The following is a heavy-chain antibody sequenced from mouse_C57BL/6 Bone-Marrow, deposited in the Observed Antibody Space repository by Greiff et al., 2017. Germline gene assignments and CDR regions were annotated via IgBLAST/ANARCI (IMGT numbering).Heavy chain of an antibody. Sequence: VKLMESGPELVKPGASVKISCKASGYAFSSSWMNWVKQRPGKGLEWIGRIYPGDGDTNYNGKFKGKATLTADKSSSTAYMQLSSLTSEDSAVYFGARKGVRQYYFDYWGQGTTLTVSS. CDR2: IYPGDGDT. J-gene: IGHJ2*01. CDR1: GYAFSSSW. D-gene: IGHD1-1*01. CDR3: ARKGVRQYYFDY. V-gene: IGHV1-82*01.